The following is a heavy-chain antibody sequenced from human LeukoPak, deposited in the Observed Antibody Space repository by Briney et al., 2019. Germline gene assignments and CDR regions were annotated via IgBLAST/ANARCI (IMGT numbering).Heavy chain of an antibody. D-gene: IGHD2-2*01. CDR2: IYYSGST. Sequence: SETLSLTCTVSGYSISSSSYYWGWIRQPPGKGLEWIGSIYYSGSTYYNPSLKSRVTISVDTSKNQFSLKLSSVTAADTAVYYCARGGGRYQLPYFDYWGQGTLVTVSS. CDR1: GYSISSSSYY. CDR3: ARGGGRYQLPYFDY. J-gene: IGHJ4*02. V-gene: IGHV4-39*07.